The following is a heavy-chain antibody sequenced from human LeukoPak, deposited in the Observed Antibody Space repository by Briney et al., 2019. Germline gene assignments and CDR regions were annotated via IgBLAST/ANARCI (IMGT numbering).Heavy chain of an antibody. CDR1: GFTFSSYW. CDR3: ARDFHSSSWYGGGAFDI. Sequence: GGSLRLSCAASGFTFSSYWMSWVRQAPGKGLEWVANIKQDGSEKYYVDSVKGRFTISRDNAKNSLYLQMNSLRAEDTAVYYCARDFHSSSWYGGGAFDIWGQGTMVTVSS. D-gene: IGHD6-13*01. CDR2: IKQDGSEK. V-gene: IGHV3-7*01. J-gene: IGHJ3*02.